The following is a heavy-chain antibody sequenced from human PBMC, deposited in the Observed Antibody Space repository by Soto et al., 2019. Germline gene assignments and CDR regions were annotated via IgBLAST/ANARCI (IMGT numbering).Heavy chain of an antibody. CDR3: ASKRNDILTGYPLDY. CDR1: GGSISSSIW. Sequence: QVQLQESGPGLVKPSGTLSLTCAVSGGSISSSIWWSWVRQPPGKGLEWIGEIYHSGSTNYNPSLKSRATTSVDKSKNQFSLKLSSVTAADTAVYFCASKRNDILTGYPLDYWGQGTLVTVSS. D-gene: IGHD3-9*01. V-gene: IGHV4-4*02. CDR2: IYHSGST. J-gene: IGHJ4*02.